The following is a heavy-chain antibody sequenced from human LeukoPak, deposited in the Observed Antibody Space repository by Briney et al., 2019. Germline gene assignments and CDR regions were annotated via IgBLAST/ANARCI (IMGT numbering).Heavy chain of an antibody. Sequence: GASVKVSCKASGGTFSSYAISWVRQAPGQGLEWMGRIIPILGIANYAQKFQGRVTITADKSTSTAYMELSSLRSEDTAVYYCARDRYGEFGGYWGQGTLVTVSS. CDR2: IIPILGIA. D-gene: IGHD3-10*01. J-gene: IGHJ4*02. CDR1: GGTFSSYA. CDR3: ARDRYGEFGGY. V-gene: IGHV1-69*04.